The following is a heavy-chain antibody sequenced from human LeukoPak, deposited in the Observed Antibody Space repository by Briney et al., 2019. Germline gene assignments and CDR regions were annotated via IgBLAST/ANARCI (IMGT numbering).Heavy chain of an antibody. CDR3: ARDLVRNSRGHDY. J-gene: IGHJ4*02. D-gene: IGHD4-23*01. V-gene: IGHV4-4*02. CDR1: GDSISSNNW. CDR2: IYHSGST. Sequence: SETLSLTCAVSGDSISSNNWWSWVRQPPGKGLEWIGEIYHSGSTTYNPSLKSRVTISVDKSKNQFSLKLSSVTAADTAVYYCARDLVRNSRGHDYWGQGTLVTVSS.